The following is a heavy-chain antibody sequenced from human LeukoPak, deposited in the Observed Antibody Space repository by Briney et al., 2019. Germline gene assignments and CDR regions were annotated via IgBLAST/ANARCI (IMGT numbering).Heavy chain of an antibody. Sequence: SETLSLTCAVSGYSISSGYYWAWIRQPPGKGLEWIGSIHHSGSTHYNPSLKSRVTISVDTSKNHFSLKLSSVTAADTAVYYCARNSSSGFFDYWGQGNLVTDTS. CDR2: IHHSGST. D-gene: IGHD6-6*01. J-gene: IGHJ4*02. V-gene: IGHV4-38-2*01. CDR3: ARNSSSGFFDY. CDR1: GYSISSGYY.